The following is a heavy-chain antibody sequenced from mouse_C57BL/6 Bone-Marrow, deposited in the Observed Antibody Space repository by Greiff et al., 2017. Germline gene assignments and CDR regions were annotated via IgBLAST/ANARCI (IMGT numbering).Heavy chain of an antibody. V-gene: IGHV2-6*03. Sequence: VQLVESGPGLVAPSQSLSITCTVSGFSLTSYGVNWGRQPPGKGLEWLVVICSDGSTTYNPAPKSRLSISKDTSKSHFFLKMNSLNTDDTAMYYCAGLGAMDYWGQGTSVTVSS. CDR3: AGLGAMDY. J-gene: IGHJ4*01. CDR1: GFSLTSYG. CDR2: ICSDGST.